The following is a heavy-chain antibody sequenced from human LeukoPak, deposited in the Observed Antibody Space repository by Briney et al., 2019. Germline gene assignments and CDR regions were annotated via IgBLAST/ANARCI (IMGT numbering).Heavy chain of an antibody. CDR3: ARHVGSGSFRFDY. CDR1: GGSISSSSYY. CDR2: IYDSGST. J-gene: IGHJ4*02. V-gene: IGHV4-39*01. D-gene: IGHD6-19*01. Sequence: SETLSLTCTVSGGSISSSSYYWGWIRQPPGTGLEGIGSIYDSGSTYYDPSLKSRVTISVDTSKNQFSLKLSSVTAADTAVYYCARHVGSGSFRFDYWGQGTLVTVSS.